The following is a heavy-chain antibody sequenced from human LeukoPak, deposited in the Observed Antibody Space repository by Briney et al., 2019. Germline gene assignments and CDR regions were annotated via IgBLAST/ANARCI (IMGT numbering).Heavy chain of an antibody. D-gene: IGHD3-10*01. Sequence: GGSLRLSWAASGXTFSNAWMSWVRQGPGKGLEWVGRIKSKTDGGTTDYAAPVKGRFTISRDDSKNTLYLQMNSLKTEDTAVYYCTTQRSRITMVRGVIRSDHWGQGTLVTVSS. CDR3: TTQRSRITMVRGVIRSDH. CDR2: IKSKTDGGTT. V-gene: IGHV3-15*01. J-gene: IGHJ4*02. CDR1: GXTFSNAW.